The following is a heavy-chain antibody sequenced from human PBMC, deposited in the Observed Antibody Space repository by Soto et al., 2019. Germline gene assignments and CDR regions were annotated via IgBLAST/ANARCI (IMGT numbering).Heavy chain of an antibody. CDR3: TREEL. CDR1: GFTFNAYW. CDR2: INEDGNVK. J-gene: IGHJ4*02. D-gene: IGHD1-7*01. Sequence: EVQLVESGGDVVQPGGSLRLSCAGSGFTFNAYWMSWVRQAPGKGPEWVASINEDGNVKYYVDSVKGRFTISRDNAKTSLYRQLNSRRAGDRAVYYCTREELWARGPLVTASS. V-gene: IGHV3-7*01.